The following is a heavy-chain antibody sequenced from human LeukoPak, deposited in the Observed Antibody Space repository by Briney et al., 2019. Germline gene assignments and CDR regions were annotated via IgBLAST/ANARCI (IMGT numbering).Heavy chain of an antibody. V-gene: IGHV4-59*01. CDR2: IYYSGST. CDR1: GGSISSYY. CDR3: ARSDYGDYVQD. J-gene: IGHJ1*01. Sequence: PSETLSLTCTVSGGSISSYYWSWIRQPPGKGLEWIGYIYYSGSTNYNPSLKSRVTISVDTSKNQFSLKLSSVTAADTAVYYCARSDYGDYVQDWGQGTLVTVSS. D-gene: IGHD4-17*01.